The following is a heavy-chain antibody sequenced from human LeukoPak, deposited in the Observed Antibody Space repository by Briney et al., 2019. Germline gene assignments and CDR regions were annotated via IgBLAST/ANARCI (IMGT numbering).Heavy chain of an antibody. D-gene: IGHD3-16*01. Sequence: PGGSLRLSCAASGFTFSSYAMHWVRQAPGKGLEWGAVISYDGSNKYYADSVKGRFTISRDNSKNTLYLQMNSLRAEDTAAYCCASLFGTADAFDIWGQGTMVTVSS. CDR3: ASLFGTADAFDI. CDR2: ISYDGSNK. J-gene: IGHJ3*02. CDR1: GFTFSSYA. V-gene: IGHV3-30-3*01.